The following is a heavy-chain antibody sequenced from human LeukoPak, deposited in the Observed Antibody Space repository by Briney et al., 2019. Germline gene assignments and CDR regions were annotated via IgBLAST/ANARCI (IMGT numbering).Heavy chain of an antibody. Sequence: GGSLRLSCAASGFTFSGSAMHWVRQASGKGLEWVSSISSSSSYIYYADSVKGRFTISRDNAKNSLYLQMNSLRAEDTAVYYCATPPAMRAPPNYFQHWGQGTLVTVSS. V-gene: IGHV3-21*01. CDR1: GFTFSGSA. CDR3: ATPPAMRAPPNYFQH. CDR2: ISSSSSYI. J-gene: IGHJ1*01. D-gene: IGHD5-18*01.